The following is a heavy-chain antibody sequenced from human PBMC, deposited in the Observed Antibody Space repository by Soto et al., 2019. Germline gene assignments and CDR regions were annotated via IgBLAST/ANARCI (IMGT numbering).Heavy chain of an antibody. CDR1: GFTFSSYA. Sequence: GGSLRLSCAASGFTFSSYAMSWVRQAPGKGLEWVSAISGSGGSTYYADSVKGRFTISRDNSKNTLYLQMNSLRAEDTAVYYCAKIVLKQQLVPNDAFDIWGQGTMVTVSS. J-gene: IGHJ3*02. D-gene: IGHD6-13*01. V-gene: IGHV3-23*01. CDR3: AKIVLKQQLVPNDAFDI. CDR2: ISGSGGST.